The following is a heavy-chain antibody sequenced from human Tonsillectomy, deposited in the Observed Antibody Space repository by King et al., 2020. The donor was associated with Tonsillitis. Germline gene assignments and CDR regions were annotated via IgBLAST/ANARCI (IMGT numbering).Heavy chain of an antibody. V-gene: IGHV3-23*04. CDR1: GFTFSSYA. CDR2: LSGIASST. J-gene: IGHJ6*02. Sequence: VQLVESGGGLVQPGGSLRLSCAASGFTFSSYAMSWVRQAPGKGLEWVSSLSGIASSTYYADSVTGRFTSSRDNSNNTLYFQMNSLRAEDTAIYYCAKGVGADKLRLDSSSWYPHHYYYYYRMDVWGQGTTVTVSS. D-gene: IGHD6-13*01. CDR3: AKGVGADKLRLDSSSWYPHHYYYYYRMDV.